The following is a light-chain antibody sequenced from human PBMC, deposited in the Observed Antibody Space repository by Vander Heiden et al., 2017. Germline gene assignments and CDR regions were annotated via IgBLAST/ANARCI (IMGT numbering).Light chain of an antibody. CDR3: HQYQSYPFT. Sequence: IQMTQSPSTLSAAVGDRVSIPCRASQSISNWLAWYQQKPGKAPKLLIYKSSSLESGVPSRFSGSGSGTEFTLTISNLQPDDFATFYCHQYQSYPFTFGGGTKVDVK. CDR2: KSS. V-gene: IGKV1-5*03. J-gene: IGKJ4*01. CDR1: QSISNW.